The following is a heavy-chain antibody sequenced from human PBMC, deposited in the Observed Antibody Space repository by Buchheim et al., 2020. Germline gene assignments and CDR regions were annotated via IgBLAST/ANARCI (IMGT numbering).Heavy chain of an antibody. CDR2: IIGIGVTP. Sequence: EVQLLESGGGLVQPGGSLRLSCAASGFTFTPYAMSWVRQPPGKGLEWVSPIIGIGVTPSSPDPLRARFTISRDNSKNPLYLQMNSLRVEDTAIYYCAKQGLVGASYDYWGLGTL. D-gene: IGHD1-26*01. V-gene: IGHV3-23*01. CDR3: AKQGLVGASYDY. CDR1: GFTFTPYA. J-gene: IGHJ4*02.